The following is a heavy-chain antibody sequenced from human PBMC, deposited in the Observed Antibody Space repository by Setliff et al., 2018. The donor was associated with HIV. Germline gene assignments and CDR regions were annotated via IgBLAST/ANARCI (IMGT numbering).Heavy chain of an antibody. V-gene: IGHV3-7*01. CDR2: IKEDGSEK. CDR3: ARDATRGGDMDV. D-gene: IGHD2-15*01. J-gene: IGHJ6*03. Sequence: GGSLRLSCGASGFTFRNYWMTWVRQAPGRGLECVANIKEDGSEKYYVDSVKGRFTISRDNAKDSLYLQMNNLRAEDTAVYYCARDATRGGDMDVWGKGITVTSP. CDR1: GFTFRNYW.